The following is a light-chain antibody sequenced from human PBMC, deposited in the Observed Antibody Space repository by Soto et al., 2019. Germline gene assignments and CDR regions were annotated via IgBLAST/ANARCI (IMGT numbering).Light chain of an antibody. Sequence: EVVLTQSPGTLSLSPGERATLSCRTSQSISTTHLAWYQQKPGQAPRLLMSGTSSRAAGIPDRFSGSGSGTDFTLSISRLEPEDFAVYYCQHYGSSPPFTFGPGTKVDV. V-gene: IGKV3-20*01. CDR2: GTS. CDR1: QSISTTH. CDR3: QHYGSSPPFT. J-gene: IGKJ3*01.